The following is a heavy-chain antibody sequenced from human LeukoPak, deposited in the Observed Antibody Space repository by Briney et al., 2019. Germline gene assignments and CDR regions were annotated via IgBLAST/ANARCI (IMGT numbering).Heavy chain of an antibody. J-gene: IGHJ4*02. Sequence: QPGGSLRLSCAASGSTFSSYGMHWVRQAPGKGLEWVAVISYDGSNKYYADSVKGRFTISRDNSKNTLYLQMNSLRAEDTAVYYCAKHDYGDYDYYFDYWGQGTLVTVSS. CDR2: ISYDGSNK. CDR1: GSTFSSYG. D-gene: IGHD4-17*01. CDR3: AKHDYGDYDYYFDY. V-gene: IGHV3-30*18.